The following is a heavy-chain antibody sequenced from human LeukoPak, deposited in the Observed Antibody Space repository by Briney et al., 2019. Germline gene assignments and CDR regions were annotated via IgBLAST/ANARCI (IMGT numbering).Heavy chain of an antibody. CDR3: AREGYYDSSGYPDY. D-gene: IGHD3-22*01. V-gene: IGHV4-34*09. J-gene: IGHJ4*02. CDR1: GGSFSGYY. Sequence: SETLSLTCAVYGGSFSGYYWSWIRQPPGKGLEWIGYIYYSGSTYYNPSLKSRLTISIDTSKNQFSLKLTSVTAADTAVYYCAREGYYDSSGYPDYWGQGTLVTVSS. CDR2: IYYSGST.